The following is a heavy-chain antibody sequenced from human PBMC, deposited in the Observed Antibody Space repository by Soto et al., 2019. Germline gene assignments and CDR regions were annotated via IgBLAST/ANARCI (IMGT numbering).Heavy chain of an antibody. Sequence: TLSLTCTVSGGSISSSNYYWGLIRQPPGKGPEWSGYIYYSGSTYYNPSLKSRVTISGDTSKNQFSLKLRSVTDADTAVYYCARGKTVAAAGPFDYWGQGTLVTVSS. D-gene: IGHD6-13*01. CDR2: IYYSGST. CDR1: GGSISSSNYY. J-gene: IGHJ4*02. CDR3: ARGKTVAAAGPFDY. V-gene: IGHV4-31*03.